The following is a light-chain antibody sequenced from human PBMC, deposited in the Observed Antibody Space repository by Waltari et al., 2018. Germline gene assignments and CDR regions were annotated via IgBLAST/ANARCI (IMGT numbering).Light chain of an antibody. J-gene: IGKJ3*01. CDR2: AAS. CDR1: QDISNY. Sequence: GDTVTITCRASQDISNYFVWFQQKPGKAPKLLIYAASSLEGGVPSRFSGSGSGTAFTLTISSLQPEDFAAYYCLQHHSYPFTFGPGTKLDFK. CDR3: LQHHSYPFT. V-gene: IGKV1-17*01.